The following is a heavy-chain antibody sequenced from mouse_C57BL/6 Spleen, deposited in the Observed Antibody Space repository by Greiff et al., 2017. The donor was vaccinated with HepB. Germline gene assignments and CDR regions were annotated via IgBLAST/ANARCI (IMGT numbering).Heavy chain of an antibody. CDR1: GYAFSSSW. CDR2: IYPGDGDT. Sequence: VKLQESGPELVKPGASVKISCKASGYAFSSSWMNWVKQRPGKGLEWIGRIYPGDGDTNYNQKFKDKATLTVDKSSSTAYMQLSSLTSEDSAVYYCARGDGYDWYFDVWGTGTTVTVSS. D-gene: IGHD2-2*01. J-gene: IGHJ1*03. CDR3: ARGDGYDWYFDV. V-gene: IGHV1-82*01.